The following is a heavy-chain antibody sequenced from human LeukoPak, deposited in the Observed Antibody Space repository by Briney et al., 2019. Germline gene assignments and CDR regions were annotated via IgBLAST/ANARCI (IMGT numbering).Heavy chain of an antibody. CDR1: GYPIRNYY. CDR3: ARVSAAGMEFHYGMDV. V-gene: IGHV4-59*01. J-gene: IGHJ6*02. CDR2: IHYSEST. D-gene: IGHD6-13*01. Sequence: NPSETLSLTCTVSGYPIRNYYGSWMRQPPGKGLEWIGNIHYSESTNFNPSLKSRVAIAVDTSKNQFSLSMRSVTAADTAVYYCARVSAAGMEFHYGMDVWGQGATVFVSS.